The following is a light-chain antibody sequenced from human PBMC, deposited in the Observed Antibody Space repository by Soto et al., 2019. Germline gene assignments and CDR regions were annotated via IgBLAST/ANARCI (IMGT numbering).Light chain of an antibody. CDR3: QQYNNWPPYT. CDR1: QSVGSN. J-gene: IGKJ2*01. Sequence: EIVMTQSPATLSVSPGERATLSCRSSQSVGSNLAWYQHKPGQAPRLLIYGASTRATGIPVRFSGSGSGTEFTLTISSLQSEDSAVYYCQQYNNWPPYTFGQGTKLEIK. V-gene: IGKV3-15*01. CDR2: GAS.